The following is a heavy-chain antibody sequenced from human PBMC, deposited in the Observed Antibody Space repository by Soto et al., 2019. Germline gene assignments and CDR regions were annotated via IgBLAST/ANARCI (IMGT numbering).Heavy chain of an antibody. V-gene: IGHV1-69*01. CDR1: GATFSSYA. D-gene: IGHD3-3*01. CDR3: ARGAGPYYDFWSGYTYYGLSWFDP. J-gene: IGHJ5*02. Sequence: QVQLVQCGAEVKKPGSSVKVSCKASGATFSSYAISWVRQAPGQGLEWMGGIIPIFGTANYAQKFQGRVTITADESTSTAYMELSSLRSEDTAVYDCARGAGPYYDFWSGYTYYGLSWFDPWGQGTLVTVSS. CDR2: IIPIFGTA.